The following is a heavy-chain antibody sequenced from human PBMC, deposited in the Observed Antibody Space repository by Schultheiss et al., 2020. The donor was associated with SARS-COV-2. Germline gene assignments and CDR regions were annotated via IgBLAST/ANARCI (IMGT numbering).Heavy chain of an antibody. Sequence: SETLSLTCTVSGGSISSYYWSWIRQPPGKGLEWIGLIYHGGATTYNPSLKSRVTISVDTSKNQFSLKLTSVTAADTAMYYCARYYYDGTGDNWFDPWGQGTLVTVSS. CDR1: GGSISSYY. V-gene: IGHV4-59*08. CDR3: ARYYYDGTGDNWFDP. J-gene: IGHJ5*02. D-gene: IGHD3-22*01. CDR2: IYHGGAT.